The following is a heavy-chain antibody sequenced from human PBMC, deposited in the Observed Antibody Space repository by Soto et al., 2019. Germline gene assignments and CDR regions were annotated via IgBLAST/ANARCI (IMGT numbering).Heavy chain of an antibody. J-gene: IGHJ4*02. CDR2: IDNSGGIT. V-gene: IGHV3-23*05. D-gene: IGHD5-18*01. Sequence: DVQLLESGGGLVQPGGSLRLSCAASGFTFSTYVMSWVRQAPGKGLEWVSTIDNSGGITYYADSVKGRFTISRDNSKNTLYLQMNSLRAEDTAVYYCAKGGYNYGFLFDCWGQGTLVTVSS. CDR1: GFTFSTYV. CDR3: AKGGYNYGFLFDC.